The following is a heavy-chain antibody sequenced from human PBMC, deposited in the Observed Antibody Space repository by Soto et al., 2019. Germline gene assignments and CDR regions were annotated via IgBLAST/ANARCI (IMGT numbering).Heavy chain of an antibody. V-gene: IGHV3-21*01. J-gene: IGHJ4*02. CDR3: ARDPSGDYRYYFDY. CDR2: IISSSSYI. Sequence: GGSLRLSCAASGFTFSSYSMNWVRQAPGKGLEWVSSIISSSSYIYYADSVKGRFTISRDNAKNSLYLQMNSLRAEDTAVYYCARDPSGDYRYYFDYWGQGTLVTVSS. D-gene: IGHD4-17*01. CDR1: GFTFSSYS.